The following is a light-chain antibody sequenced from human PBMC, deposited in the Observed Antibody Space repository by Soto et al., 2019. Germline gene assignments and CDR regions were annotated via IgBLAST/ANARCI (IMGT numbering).Light chain of an antibody. Sequence: EIVLTQSPGTLSLSPGESATLSCRASQSVWNNYLAWYQQKPGQAPRLLISGASRRASGIPDRFSGSGSGTDFPLTIARLEPEDFAVYYCQQYGSSTPLTFGGGTMVEI. J-gene: IGKJ4*01. CDR1: QSVWNNY. CDR2: GAS. CDR3: QQYGSSTPLT. V-gene: IGKV3-20*01.